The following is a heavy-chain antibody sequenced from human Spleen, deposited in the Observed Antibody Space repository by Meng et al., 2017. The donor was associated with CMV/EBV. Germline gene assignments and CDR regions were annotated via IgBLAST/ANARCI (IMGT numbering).Heavy chain of an antibody. CDR1: SGSISSGGYY. CDR3: ARHADLEWELDY. D-gene: IGHD1-26*01. V-gene: IGHV4-39*01. J-gene: IGHJ4*02. CDR2: IFYSGHT. Sequence: SETLSLTCTVASGSISSGGYYWGWVRQSPGKGLEWIGRIFYSGHTYYSASLESRVTISVDTSKNQFALRVTSVTAADTAVYYYARHADLEWELDYWGQGVLVTVSS.